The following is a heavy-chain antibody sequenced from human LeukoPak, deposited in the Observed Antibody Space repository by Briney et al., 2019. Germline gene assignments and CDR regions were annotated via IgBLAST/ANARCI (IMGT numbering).Heavy chain of an antibody. Sequence: RASETLSLTCTVSGYSISSGYYWGWIRQPPGKGLEWIGSIYHSGSTYYNPSLKSRVTISVDTSKNQFSLKLSSVTAADTAVYYCARVGPLLWFGEFVPYYFDYWGQGTLVTVSS. J-gene: IGHJ4*02. V-gene: IGHV4-38-2*02. CDR2: IYHSGST. D-gene: IGHD3-10*01. CDR1: GYSISSGYY. CDR3: ARVGPLLWFGEFVPYYFDY.